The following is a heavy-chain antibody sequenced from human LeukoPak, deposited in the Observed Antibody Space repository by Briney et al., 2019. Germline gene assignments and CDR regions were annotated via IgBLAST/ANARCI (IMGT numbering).Heavy chain of an antibody. CDR3: ARDTASAFDY. CDR1: GFSFSSYG. D-gene: IGHD2-21*02. CDR2: ISYDGSNK. Sequence: GRSLRLSCAASGFSFSSYGMHWVRQAPGKGLEWVAGISYDGSNKYYGDSVKGRFTISRDNSKNTLHLRMNSLRAEDTAVYYCARDTASAFDYWGQGTLVTVSS. J-gene: IGHJ4*02. V-gene: IGHV3-30*03.